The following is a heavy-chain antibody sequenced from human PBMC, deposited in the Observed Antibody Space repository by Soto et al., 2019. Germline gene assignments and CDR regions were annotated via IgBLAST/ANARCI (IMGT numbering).Heavy chain of an antibody. CDR3: ARLQAAVPHY. CDR2: IFYDGDT. Sequence: QLQLQESGPGLVMPSETLSLTCTVSGDSISGSPYFWGWIRQPPGKRLEWIGSIFYDGDTLYTPPLRSRVTISVDTSKNQFSLKLASVAAADTATYFCARLQAAVPHYWGQGTLVTVSS. V-gene: IGHV4-39*01. D-gene: IGHD6-13*01. CDR1: GDSISGSPYF. J-gene: IGHJ4*02.